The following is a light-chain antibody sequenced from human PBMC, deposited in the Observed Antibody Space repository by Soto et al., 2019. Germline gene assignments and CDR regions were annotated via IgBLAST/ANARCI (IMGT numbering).Light chain of an antibody. CDR2: SNN. CDR1: SSNIGSNT. CDR3: AAWDDSLTGWV. Sequence: QSVLTQPPSASGTPGQRVTISCSGSSSNIGSNTVNWDQQLPGPAPKLLIYSNNQRPSGVPDRFSGSKSGTSASLAISGLQSEDEADYYCAAWDDSLTGWVFGGGTKVTVL. V-gene: IGLV1-44*01. J-gene: IGLJ2*01.